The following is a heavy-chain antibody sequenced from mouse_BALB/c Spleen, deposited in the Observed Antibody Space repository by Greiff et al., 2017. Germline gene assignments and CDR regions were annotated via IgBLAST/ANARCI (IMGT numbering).Heavy chain of an antibody. D-gene: IGHD2-10*01. CDR3: ASAYDGNYYAMDY. CDR1: GFSLTRYG. V-gene: IGHV2-2*01. J-gene: IGHJ4*01. CDR2: IWSGGST. Sequence: QVHLQQSGPGLVQPSQSLSITCTVSGFSLTRYGVHWVRQSPGKGLEWLGVIWSGGSTDYNAAFISRLSINKDNSKSQVFLKMNRLQTDDTAMYYCASAYDGNYYAMDYWGQGASDAVCS.